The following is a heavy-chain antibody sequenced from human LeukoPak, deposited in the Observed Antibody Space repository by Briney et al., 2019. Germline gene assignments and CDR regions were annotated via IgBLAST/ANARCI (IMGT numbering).Heavy chain of an antibody. CDR1: GGSFSVHY. J-gene: IGHJ5*02. Sequence: PSETLSLTCAVYGGSFSVHYWSCIRHPPGKGLEWIGEINHSGSTNYNPSLKSRVTISIDTSTNQFSLEMSSVTAADTAVYYCARCRGARSSRWYNWFDPWGQGTRATVSS. CDR3: ARCRGARSSRWYNWFDP. V-gene: IGHV4-34*01. CDR2: INHSGST. D-gene: IGHD6-13*01.